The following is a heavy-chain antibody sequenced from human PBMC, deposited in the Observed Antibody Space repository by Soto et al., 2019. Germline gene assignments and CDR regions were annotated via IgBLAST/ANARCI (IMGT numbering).Heavy chain of an antibody. D-gene: IGHD2-2*01. CDR3: ARDRRYCSSTSCYFFSRPYYGMDF. CDR1: GFTFSSYA. V-gene: IGHV3-30-3*01. CDR2: ISYDGSNK. Sequence: GGSLRLSCAASGFTFSSYAMHWVRQAPGKGLEWVAVISYDGSNKYYADSVKGRFTISRDNSKNTLYLQMNSLRAEDTAVYYCARDRRYCSSTSCYFFSRPYYGMDFWGQGTTVTVSS. J-gene: IGHJ6*02.